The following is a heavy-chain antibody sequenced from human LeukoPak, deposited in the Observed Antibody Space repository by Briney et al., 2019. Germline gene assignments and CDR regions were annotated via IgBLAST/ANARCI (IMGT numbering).Heavy chain of an antibody. CDR3: ASSVPAEECFDL. Sequence: ASVKVSCKASGYTFTSYGISWVRQAPGQGLEWMGWINPNSGGTSYAQKFQGRVTMTRDTSISTAYMELSRLRSDDTAVYYCASSVPAEECFDLWGRGTLVTVSS. J-gene: IGHJ2*01. D-gene: IGHD2-2*01. CDR2: INPNSGGT. V-gene: IGHV1-2*02. CDR1: GYTFTSYG.